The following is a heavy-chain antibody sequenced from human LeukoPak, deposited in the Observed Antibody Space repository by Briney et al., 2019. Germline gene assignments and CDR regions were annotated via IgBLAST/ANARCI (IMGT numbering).Heavy chain of an antibody. CDR2: IHTSGTT. D-gene: IGHD3-16*01. CDR1: GDSMSYYY. J-gene: IGHJ5*02. CDR3: ARGDYYDGGGRNWFDV. V-gene: IGHV4-4*07. Sequence: SETLSLTCTVSGDSMSYYYWNFIRQPAGKGLEWIGRIHTSGTTYCSASLKSRVSMSVDSSRNQFSLRLTSVTAADTAIYFCARGDYYDGGGRNWFDVWGQGTLVTVSS.